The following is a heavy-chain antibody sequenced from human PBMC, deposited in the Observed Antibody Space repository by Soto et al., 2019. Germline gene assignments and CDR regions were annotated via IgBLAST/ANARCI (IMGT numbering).Heavy chain of an antibody. J-gene: IGHJ4*02. Sequence: SETLSLTCRVSGCSISGSYWSWIRQSPGKGLEWLGYVYYTGSTNYSPSLRSRVSISVDTSKNEFSLRLSSVTAADTAVYFCARSVAVPGAHIDYWGQGTQVTVPS. CDR3: ARSVAVPGAHIDY. CDR1: GCSISGSY. V-gene: IGHV4-59*01. D-gene: IGHD6-19*01. CDR2: VYYTGST.